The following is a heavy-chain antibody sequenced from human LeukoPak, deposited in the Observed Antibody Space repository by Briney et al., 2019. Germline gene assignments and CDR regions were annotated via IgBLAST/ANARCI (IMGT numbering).Heavy chain of an antibody. Sequence: GASVKVSCKASGYTFTGYYMHWVRQAPGQGLEWMGWINPNSGGTNYAQKFQGRVTMTRDTSISTAYMELSSLRSEDTAVYYCASYYDNGYYFDYWGQGTLVTVSS. J-gene: IGHJ4*02. D-gene: IGHD3-22*01. CDR1: GYTFTGYY. CDR2: INPNSGGT. CDR3: ASYYDNGYYFDY. V-gene: IGHV1-2*02.